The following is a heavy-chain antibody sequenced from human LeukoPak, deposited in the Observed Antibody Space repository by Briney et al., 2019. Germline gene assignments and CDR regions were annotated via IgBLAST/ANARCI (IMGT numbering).Heavy chain of an antibody. CDR2: IIPIFGTA. V-gene: IGHV1-69*05. CDR3: ARDGSIAARRGYYFDY. J-gene: IGHJ4*02. D-gene: IGHD6-6*01. Sequence: SVKVSCKASGGTSSSYAISWVRQAPGQGLEWMGGIIPIFGTANYAQKFQGRVTITTDESTSTAYMELSSLRSEDTAVYYCARDGSIAARRGYYFDYWGQGTLVTVSS. CDR1: GGTSSSYA.